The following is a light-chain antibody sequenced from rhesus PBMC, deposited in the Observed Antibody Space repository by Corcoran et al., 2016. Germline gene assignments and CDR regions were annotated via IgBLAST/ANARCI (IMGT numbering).Light chain of an antibody. CDR3: QQHNSYPFT. CDR1: QGISSY. CDR2: AAS. Sequence: DIQMTQSPSSLSASVGDRVTITCRASQGISSYLAWYQQKPGKAPKLLIYAASTLQRGVPSRFSGIGSGTDFTLTISSLQPEDFATYYCQQHNSYPFTFGPGTKLDIK. J-gene: IGKJ3*01. V-gene: IGKV1-25*01.